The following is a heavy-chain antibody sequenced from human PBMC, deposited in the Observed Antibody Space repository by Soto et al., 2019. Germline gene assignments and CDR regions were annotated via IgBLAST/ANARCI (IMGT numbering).Heavy chain of an antibody. CDR2: IYYSGST. CDR3: ARSRYDILTGYPVGFDP. V-gene: IGHV4-59*08. D-gene: IGHD3-9*01. Sequence: SETLSLTCPVSGGSISSYYWSWIRQPPGKGLEWIGYIYYSGSTNYNPSLKSRVTISVDTSKNQFSLKLSSVTAADTAVYYCARSRYDILTGYPVGFDPWGQGTLVTSPQ. J-gene: IGHJ5*02. CDR1: GGSISSYY.